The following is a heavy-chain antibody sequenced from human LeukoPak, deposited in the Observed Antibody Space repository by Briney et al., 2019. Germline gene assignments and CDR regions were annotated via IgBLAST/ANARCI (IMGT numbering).Heavy chain of an antibody. D-gene: IGHD2-21*02. V-gene: IGHV1-69*01. CDR3: ARGGCVGDCYPYDAFDI. CDR1: GVTFSSYA. Sequence: AASVKVSCKASGVTFSSYAISWVRQAPGQGLEWMGGIIPIFGTANYAQKFQGRVTITADESTSAAYMELSSLSTEKTAVYYCARGGCVGDCYPYDAFDIWGQGTMVTVSS. J-gene: IGHJ3*02. CDR2: IIPIFGTA.